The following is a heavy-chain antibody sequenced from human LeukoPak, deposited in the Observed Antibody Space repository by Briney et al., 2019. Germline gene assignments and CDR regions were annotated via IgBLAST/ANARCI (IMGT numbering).Heavy chain of an antibody. J-gene: IGHJ4*02. V-gene: IGHV3-23*01. Sequence: PGGSLSLSCAASGFTFSGYAMNWVRQAPGKGLEWVSAITSAGNTYYADSVKGRFTISRDSSKNTLSLQMNCLRSEDTAVYYCAKGGGPYHLPTDYWGQGTLVTVSS. CDR3: AKGGGPYHLPTDY. D-gene: IGHD2-2*01. CDR2: ITSAGNT. CDR1: GFTFSGYA.